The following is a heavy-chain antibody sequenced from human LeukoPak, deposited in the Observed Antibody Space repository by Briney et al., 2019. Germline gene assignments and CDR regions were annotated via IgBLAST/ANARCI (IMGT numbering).Heavy chain of an antibody. CDR3: AKLYSSGWYVADY. J-gene: IGHJ4*02. D-gene: IGHD6-19*01. CDR1: GFTFSDYS. CDR2: ILGSGDST. V-gene: IGHV3-23*01. Sequence: GGSLRLSCAASGFTFSDYSMSWIRQAPGKGLEWVSTILGSGDSTFYADSVKGRFTISRDNSKNTLFLHMTSLRAEDTAVYYCAKLYSSGWYVADYWGQGTLVTVSS.